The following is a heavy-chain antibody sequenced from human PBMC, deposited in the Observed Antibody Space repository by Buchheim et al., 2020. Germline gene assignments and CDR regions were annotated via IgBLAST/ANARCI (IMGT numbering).Heavy chain of an antibody. CDR2: IDQDVGEK. CDR1: GFTFSSYW. D-gene: IGHD3-22*01. CDR3: ARSEHYNEPRGIDY. V-gene: IGHV3-7*01. Sequence: EVQLVESGGDLVQPGGSLRLSCAASGFTFSSYWMTWVRQAPGKGLEWVANIDQDVGEKYYVDSVKGRFTISRDNAKNSLYLQMNSLRAEDTATYYCARSEHYNEPRGIDYWGQGTL. J-gene: IGHJ4*02.